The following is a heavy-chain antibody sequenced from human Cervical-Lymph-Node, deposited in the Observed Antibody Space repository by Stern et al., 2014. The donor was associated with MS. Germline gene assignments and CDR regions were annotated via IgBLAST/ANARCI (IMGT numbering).Heavy chain of an antibody. CDR1: GHSVSSGYY. CDR2: IYHDEST. J-gene: IGHJ4*02. D-gene: IGHD2-15*01. CDR3: VRCGLYSYYYFDY. V-gene: IGHV4-38-2*02. Sequence: QVQLQESGPGLVKPSETLSLTCTVSGHSVSSGYYWGWIRQTPGKGLEWXASIYHDESTFYSPSLTSRVTISIDTSKNQFSLKVTSVTAADTAVYYCVRCGLYSYYYFDYWGQGTLVTVSS.